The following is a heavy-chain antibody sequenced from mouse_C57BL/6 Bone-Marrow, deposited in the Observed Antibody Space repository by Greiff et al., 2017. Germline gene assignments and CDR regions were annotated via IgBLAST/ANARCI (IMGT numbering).Heavy chain of an antibody. V-gene: IGHV5-17*01. D-gene: IGHD1-1*01. CDR2: ISSGSSTI. CDR1: GFTFSDYG. Sequence: EVQGVESGGGLVKPGGSLKLSCAASGFTFSDYGMHWVRQAPEKGLEWVAYISSGSSTIYYADTVKGRFTISRDNAKNTLFLQMTSLRSEDTAMYYCARRGIRITTVVATEPYYAMDYWGQGTSVTVSS. CDR3: ARRGIRITTVVATEPYYAMDY. J-gene: IGHJ4*01.